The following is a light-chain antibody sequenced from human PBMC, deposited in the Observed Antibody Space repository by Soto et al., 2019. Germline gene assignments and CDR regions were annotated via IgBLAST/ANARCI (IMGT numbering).Light chain of an antibody. CDR2: LGS. Sequence: DIVMTQSPLSLPVTPGEPASISCRSSQSLLHSNGYNYLDWYLQKPGQSPQLLIYLGSNRASGVPDRFSGSGSGTDFTLKISRVEAEDVGVYDCMQALQTPFGGGTKVEIK. J-gene: IGKJ4*01. CDR3: MQALQTP. CDR1: QSLLHSNGYNY. V-gene: IGKV2-28*01.